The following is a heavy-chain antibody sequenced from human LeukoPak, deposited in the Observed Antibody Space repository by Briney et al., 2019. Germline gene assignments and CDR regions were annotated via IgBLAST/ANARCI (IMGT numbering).Heavy chain of an antibody. CDR1: GGSISSGGYY. J-gene: IGHJ6*03. Sequence: SETLSLTCTVSGGSISSGGYYWSWIRQPPGKGLEWIGYIYYSGSTNYNPSLKSRVTISVDTSKNQFSLKLSSVTAADTAVYYCARGLWSGYYTRDYYYYYMDVWGKGTTVTVSS. D-gene: IGHD3-3*01. CDR3: ARGLWSGYYTRDYYYYYMDV. V-gene: IGHV4-61*08. CDR2: IYYSGST.